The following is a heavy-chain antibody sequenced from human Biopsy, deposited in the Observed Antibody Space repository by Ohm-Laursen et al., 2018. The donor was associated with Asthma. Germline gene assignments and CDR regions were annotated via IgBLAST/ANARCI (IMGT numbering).Heavy chain of an antibody. J-gene: IGHJ4*02. CDR3: AKDFRGIAVAGDRGFDY. CDR1: GFMFRSFG. D-gene: IGHD6-19*01. Sequence: SLRLSCAASGFMFRSFGMRWGRQAPGKGLERVSAITGSGGTTYYADSVRGRFTISRDNSKSTLFLQMDSLSAEDTAVYYCAKDFRGIAVAGDRGFDYWGQGTLVTVSS. V-gene: IGHV3-23*01. CDR2: ITGSGGTT.